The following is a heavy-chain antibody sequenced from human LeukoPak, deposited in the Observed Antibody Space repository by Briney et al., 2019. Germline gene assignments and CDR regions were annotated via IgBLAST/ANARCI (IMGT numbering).Heavy chain of an antibody. J-gene: IGHJ5*02. CDR2: IKQDGSEK. V-gene: IGHV3-7*01. CDR1: GFTFSSYW. D-gene: IGHD6-19*01. CDR3: ARDQDSSSNWFDP. Sequence: PGGSLRLSCAASGFTFSSYWMSWVRQAPGKGLEWVANIKQDGSEKYYVDSVKGRFTISRDNAKNSLYLQMNSLRAEDTAVSYCARDQDSSSNWFDPWGQGTLVTVSS.